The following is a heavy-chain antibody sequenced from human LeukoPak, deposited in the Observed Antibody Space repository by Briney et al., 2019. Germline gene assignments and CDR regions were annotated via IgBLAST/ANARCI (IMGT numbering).Heavy chain of an antibody. D-gene: IGHD3-10*01. CDR1: GGPLNIYY. V-gene: IGHV4-59*01. J-gene: IGHJ4*02. CDR2: INDRGNT. Sequence: PSETLSLTCTVSGGPLNIYYWSWLRQSPGKGLEWIAFINDRGNTNYIPSLMSRVTISMDTSKSQFSLTLNSVTPADAGVYFCARSSSASYHHAFGLWGQGILVTVSP. CDR3: ARSSSASYHHAFGL.